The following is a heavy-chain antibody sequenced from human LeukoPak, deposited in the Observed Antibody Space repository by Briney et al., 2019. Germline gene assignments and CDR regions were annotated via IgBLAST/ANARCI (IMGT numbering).Heavy chain of an antibody. CDR3: AKDSSYDFWSGYYFDY. V-gene: IGHV3-53*01. D-gene: IGHD3-3*01. J-gene: IGHJ4*02. CDR1: GFTVSSNY. CDR2: IYSGGST. Sequence: GGSLRLSCAASGFTVSSNYMSWVRQAPGKGLEWVSVIYSGGSTYYADSVKGRFTISRDNSKNTLYLQMNSLRAEDTAVYYCAKDSSYDFWSGYYFDYWGQGTLVTVSS.